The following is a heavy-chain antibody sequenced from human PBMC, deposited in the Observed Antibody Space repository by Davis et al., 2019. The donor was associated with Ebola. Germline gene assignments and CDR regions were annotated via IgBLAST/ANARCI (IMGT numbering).Heavy chain of an antibody. Sequence: GESLKISCEASGFTFSSYAMHWVRQAPGKGLEWVAVISYDGSNKYYADSVKGRFTISRDNSKNTLYLQMNSLRAEDTAVYYCAKGSVTIFGVAPDYYGMDVWGKGTTVTVSS. CDR3: AKGSVTIFGVAPDYYGMDV. CDR2: ISYDGSNK. CDR1: GFTFSSYA. V-gene: IGHV3-30-3*02. J-gene: IGHJ6*04. D-gene: IGHD3-3*01.